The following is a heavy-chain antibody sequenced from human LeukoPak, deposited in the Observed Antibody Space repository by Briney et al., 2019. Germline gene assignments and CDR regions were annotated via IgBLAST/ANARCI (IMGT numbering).Heavy chain of an antibody. Sequence: PSETLSLTCTVSGGSISSYYWSWIRQPPGKGLEWIGYISYSGSTNYNPSLKSRVTISVDTSKNQFSLTLSSVTAADTAVYYCAWHGSGIYYNGYFDYWGQGTLVTVSS. CDR1: GGSISSYY. CDR2: ISYSGST. D-gene: IGHD3-10*01. CDR3: AWHGSGIYYNGYFDY. J-gene: IGHJ4*02. V-gene: IGHV4-59*08.